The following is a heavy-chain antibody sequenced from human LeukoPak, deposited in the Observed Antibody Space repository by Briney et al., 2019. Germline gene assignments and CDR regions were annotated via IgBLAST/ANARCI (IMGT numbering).Heavy chain of an antibody. J-gene: IGHJ6*02. D-gene: IGHD3-16*01. CDR2: IGGRGGST. CDR3: ARDREEKARIGGMDV. CDR1: GFVFSDYT. V-gene: IGHV3-23*01. Sequence: GGSLRLSCAGSGFVFSDYTMTWVRQAPGKGLEWVSAIGGRGGSTYYADSVKGRVTISRDNSKNTVSLQMNSLRAEDTAIYYCARDREEKARIGGMDVWGQGTTVIVSS.